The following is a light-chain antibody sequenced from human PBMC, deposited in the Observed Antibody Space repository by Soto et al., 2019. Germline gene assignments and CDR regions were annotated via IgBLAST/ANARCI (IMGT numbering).Light chain of an antibody. CDR3: SSFADSSVRDYV. CDR1: SSDIGAYDY. J-gene: IGLJ1*01. Sequence: QSALTQPASVSGSPGQSITISCTGTSSDIGAYDYVSWYQQHPGGVPKLLFYDVSSRPSGVSSRFSGSKSGNTASLTISGLQADDEADYYCSSFADSSVRDYVFGGGTKLTVL. V-gene: IGLV2-14*03. CDR2: DVS.